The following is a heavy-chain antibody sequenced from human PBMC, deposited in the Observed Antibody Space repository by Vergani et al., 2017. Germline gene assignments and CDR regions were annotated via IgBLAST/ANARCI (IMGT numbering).Heavy chain of an antibody. V-gene: IGHV7-4-1*02. Sequence: QVQLLQSGAAVRKPGSSVTVSCKASGYTFTTYAMNWVRQAPGQGLEWMGWINTNTGNPTYAPGFTGRFVFSLDTSVSTTYLHISSLEPEDTAVYYCARDPRVREAPGGRFEYWGQGTLVTVSS. CDR1: GYTFTTYA. CDR3: ARDPRVREAPGGRFEY. D-gene: IGHD3-10*01. CDR2: INTNTGNP. J-gene: IGHJ4*02.